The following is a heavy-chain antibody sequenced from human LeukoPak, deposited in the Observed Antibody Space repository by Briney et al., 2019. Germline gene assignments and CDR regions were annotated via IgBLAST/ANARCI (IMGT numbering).Heavy chain of an antibody. V-gene: IGHV3-30*18. J-gene: IGHJ4*02. Sequence: SGGSLRLSCAASGFTFSGYGMHWVRQAPGKGLEGVAVISFDASLEYYADSVKGRFTISRDNSKNTLYLQMNSLKPEDTAVYYCAKQEIGTTWSVGYWGQGTLVTVSS. D-gene: IGHD1-7*01. CDR1: GFTFSGYG. CDR3: AKQEIGTTWSVGY. CDR2: ISFDASLE.